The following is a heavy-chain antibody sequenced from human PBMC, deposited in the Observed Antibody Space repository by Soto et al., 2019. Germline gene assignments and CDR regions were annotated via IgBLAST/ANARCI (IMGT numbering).Heavy chain of an antibody. J-gene: IGHJ4*02. CDR2: IYYSGST. CDR3: ARDTYYYDSSGYSFFDY. V-gene: IGHV4-59*01. CDR1: GGSISSYY. Sequence: SETLSLTCTVSGGSISSYYWSWIRQPPGKGLEWIGYIYYSGSTNYNPSLKSRVTISVDTSKNQFSLKLSSVTAADTAVYYCARDTYYYDSSGYSFFDYWGQGPLVTVSS. D-gene: IGHD3-22*01.